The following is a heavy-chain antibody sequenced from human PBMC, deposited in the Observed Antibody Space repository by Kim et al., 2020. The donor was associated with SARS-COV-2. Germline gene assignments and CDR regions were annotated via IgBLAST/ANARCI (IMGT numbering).Heavy chain of an antibody. V-gene: IGHV4-34*01. CDR2: INQSGTT. Sequence: SETLSLTCAVHGGSSGVYYRTWIRQPPGRGLEWIGEINQSGTTRYSPSLASRVSISEDPSKNQFSVKLTSVTAADTAMYYCATGSGRGFIDGQYLFTMDVWGQGVRVTVSS. CDR3: ATGSGRGFIDGQYLFTMDV. CDR1: GGSSGVYY. D-gene: IGHD5-18*01. J-gene: IGHJ6*02.